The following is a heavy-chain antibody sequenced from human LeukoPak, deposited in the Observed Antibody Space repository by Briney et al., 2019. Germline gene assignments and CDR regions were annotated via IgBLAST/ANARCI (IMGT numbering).Heavy chain of an antibody. CDR3: ARGESLGIAAARPLSY. CDR1: GFTFSSYG. J-gene: IGHJ4*02. V-gene: IGHV3-33*01. Sequence: GGSLRLSCAASGFTFSSYGMHWVRQAPGKGLEWVAVIWYDGSNKYYADSVKGRFTMSRDNSKNTLYLQMNSLRAEDTAVYYCARGESLGIAAARPLSYWGQGTLVTVSS. CDR2: IWYDGSNK. D-gene: IGHD6-13*01.